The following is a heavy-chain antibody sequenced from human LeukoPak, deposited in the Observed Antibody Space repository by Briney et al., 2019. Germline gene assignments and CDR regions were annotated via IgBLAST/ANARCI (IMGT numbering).Heavy chain of an antibody. D-gene: IGHD3-10*01. Sequence: SGPTLVKPTQTLTLTCTFSGFSLTTSGEGVGWIRQPPGKALESLALIYWDDDKRYSPSLRSRLTITKDTSKNQVVLTMTNMDPVDTATYYCAHSPYYSGSGSRSFDYWGQGTLVTVSS. CDR3: AHSPYYSGSGSRSFDY. CDR2: IYWDDDK. J-gene: IGHJ4*02. CDR1: GFSLTTSGEG. V-gene: IGHV2-5*02.